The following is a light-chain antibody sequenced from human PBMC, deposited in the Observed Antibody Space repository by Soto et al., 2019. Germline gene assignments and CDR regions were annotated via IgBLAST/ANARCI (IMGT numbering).Light chain of an antibody. V-gene: IGLV1-40*01. CDR1: SSNIGSGYD. CDR3: QSYDSSLSGSI. Sequence: QSVLTQPPSVSGAPGQRVTISFTGSSSNIGSGYDVNWYQQLPGTAPKLLIYGNSNRPSGVPDRFSGSKSGTSASLAITGLEAEDAADYYCQSYDSSLSGSIFGGGTQLTVL. CDR2: GNS. J-gene: IGLJ2*01.